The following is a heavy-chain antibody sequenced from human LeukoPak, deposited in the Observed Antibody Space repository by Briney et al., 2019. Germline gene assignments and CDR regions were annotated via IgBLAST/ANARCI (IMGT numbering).Heavy chain of an antibody. V-gene: IGHV1-8*03. CDR2: MNPNSGNT. CDR1: GYTFTSYD. J-gene: IGHJ5*02. D-gene: IGHD6-6*01. Sequence: ASVKVSCKASGYTFTSYDINWVRQATGQGLEWMGWMNPNSGNTGYAQKFQGRVTITRNTSISTAYTELSSLRSEDTAVYYCARRIAARREGNWFDPWGQGTLVTVSS. CDR3: ARRIAARREGNWFDP.